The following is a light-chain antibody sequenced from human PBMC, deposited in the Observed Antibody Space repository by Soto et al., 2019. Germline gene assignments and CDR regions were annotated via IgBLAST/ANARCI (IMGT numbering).Light chain of an antibody. CDR3: QQSHTTPYT. Sequence: DIQMTQSPSSLSASEGGRVTITCWASQNINNYFNWYQQKPGQAPKLLIYAASSLQSGVPSRFTGSGSGTDFTLSISDLQPGDFATYSCQQSHTTPYTFGQGTKLEIK. J-gene: IGKJ2*01. CDR1: QNINNY. CDR2: AAS. V-gene: IGKV1-39*01.